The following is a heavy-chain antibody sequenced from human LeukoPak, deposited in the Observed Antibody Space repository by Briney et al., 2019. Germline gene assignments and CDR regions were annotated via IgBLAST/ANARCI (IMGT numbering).Heavy chain of an antibody. CDR1: GFTFSRLA. Sequence: GGSLRLSCAASGFTFSRLAMTWVRQAPGKGLEWVSTISASGPYYADAVRGRFTISRDNSRNTLSLQMDSLRAEDTAVYYCARGRNYVLFDYWGQGTLVTVSS. V-gene: IGHV3-23*01. D-gene: IGHD4-11*01. CDR2: ISASGP. J-gene: IGHJ4*02. CDR3: ARGRNYVLFDY.